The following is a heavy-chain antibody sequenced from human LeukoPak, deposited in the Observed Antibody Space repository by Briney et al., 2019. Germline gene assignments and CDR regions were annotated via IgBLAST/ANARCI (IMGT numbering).Heavy chain of an antibody. J-gene: IGHJ5*02. CDR3: AREGGDGPGWFDP. V-gene: IGHV4-30-4*08. CDR2: IYYSGST. CDR1: GGSISNYY. Sequence: SETLSLTCTASGGSISNYYWSWIRQPPGKGLEWIGYIYYSGSTYYNPSLKSRVTISVDTSKNQFSLKLSSVTAADTAVYYCAREGGDGPGWFDPWGQGTLVTVSS. D-gene: IGHD2-21*02.